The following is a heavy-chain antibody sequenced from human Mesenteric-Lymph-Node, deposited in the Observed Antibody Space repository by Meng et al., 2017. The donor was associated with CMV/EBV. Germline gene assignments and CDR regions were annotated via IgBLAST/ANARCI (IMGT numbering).Heavy chain of an antibody. CDR2: ITWDGGST. CDR1: GFTFDDYT. V-gene: IGHV3-43*01. J-gene: IGHJ6*02. D-gene: IGHD2-15*01. CDR3: AKPGHRPDLGYYYYYGMDV. Sequence: GESLKISCAASGFTFDDYTMHWVRQAPGKGLEWVSLITWDGGSTYYADSVKGRFTVSRDNSKNSLYLQMNSLKTEDTALYYCAKPGHRPDLGYYYYYGMDVWGQGTTVTVSS.